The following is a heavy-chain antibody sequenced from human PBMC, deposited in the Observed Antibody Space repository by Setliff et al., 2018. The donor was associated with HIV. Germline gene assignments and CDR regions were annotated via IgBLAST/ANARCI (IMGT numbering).Heavy chain of an antibody. D-gene: IGHD4-17*01. CDR2: IKQGGSEK. V-gene: IGHV3-7*01. J-gene: IGHJ2*01. CDR3: ARDPYPYADYGDWYFDL. Sequence: GESLRLSCAASGFTFGSYWMSWARQAPGKGLEWVANIKQGGSEKYYVDSVKGRFTISRDNAKNSLYLQMNSLRAEDTAVYYCARDPYPYADYGDWYFDLWGRGTLVTVSS. CDR1: GFTFGSYW.